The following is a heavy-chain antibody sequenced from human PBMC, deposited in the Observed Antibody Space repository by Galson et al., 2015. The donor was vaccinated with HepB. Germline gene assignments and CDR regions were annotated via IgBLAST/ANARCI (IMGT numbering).Heavy chain of an antibody. J-gene: IGHJ4*02. Sequence: SLRLSCAASGFTFSSYAMHWVRQAPGKGLEYVSAISSNGGSTYYADSVKGRFTISRDNSKNTLYLQMSSLRAEDTAVYYCVKVHYYDSSGYFTFDYWGQGTLVTVSS. D-gene: IGHD3-22*01. CDR1: GFTFSSYA. CDR3: VKVHYYDSSGYFTFDY. CDR2: ISSNGGST. V-gene: IGHV3-64D*06.